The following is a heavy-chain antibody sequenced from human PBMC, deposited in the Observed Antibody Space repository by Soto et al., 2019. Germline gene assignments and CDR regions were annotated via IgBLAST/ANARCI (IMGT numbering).Heavy chain of an antibody. CDR2: IYXRGSP. CDR1: GWSISNDNYY. D-gene: IGHD1-1*01. J-gene: IGHJ4*02. V-gene: IGHV4-30-4*01. Sequence: RNGTSSGWSISNDNYYWSWVRQPAGKGLEWXGYIYXRGSPYFNPSXXSRVTISXXTSKHQFSLKLSSVTVADTAIYYCASLSYAQLWWGQGRLVTVSS. CDR3: ASLSYAQLW.